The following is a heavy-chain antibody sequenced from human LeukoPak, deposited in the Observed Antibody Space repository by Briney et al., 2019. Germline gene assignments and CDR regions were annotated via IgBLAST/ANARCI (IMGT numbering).Heavy chain of an antibody. J-gene: IGHJ2*01. Sequence: PSETLSLTCTVSGGSISSSSYYWGWIRQPPGKGLEWIGSIYYSGSTYYNPSLKSRVTISVDTSKNQFSLKLSSVTAADTAVYYCARLTTRRHYYGYWYFDLWGRGTLVTVSS. CDR2: IYYSGST. V-gene: IGHV4-39*01. CDR3: ARLTTRRHYYGYWYFDL. D-gene: IGHD3-22*01. CDR1: GGSISSSSYY.